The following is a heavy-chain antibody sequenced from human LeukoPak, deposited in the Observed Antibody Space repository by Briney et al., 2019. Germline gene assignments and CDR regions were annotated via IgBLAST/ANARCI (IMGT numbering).Heavy chain of an antibody. J-gene: IGHJ4*02. CDR1: GYTFTSYG. CDR2: ISASNGNT. Sequence: GASLKVSCKASGYTFTSYGISWVRQAPGQGLEWMGWISASNGNTNYAQKLQARVTMTTARSTSTAYMELRSLRSDHTAVYYCARDHRISIAAAGQVGYGGEGTLVTVSS. V-gene: IGHV1-18*01. D-gene: IGHD6-13*01. CDR3: ARDHRISIAAAGQVGY.